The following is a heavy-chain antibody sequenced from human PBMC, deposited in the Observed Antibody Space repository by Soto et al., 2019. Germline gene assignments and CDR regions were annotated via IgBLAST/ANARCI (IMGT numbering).Heavy chain of an antibody. D-gene: IGHD6-13*01. J-gene: IGHJ5*02. CDR2: IDPSDSYT. CDR1: GYSFTSYW. CDR3: ARGGIAAAGSRGFDP. V-gene: IGHV5-10-1*01. Sequence: PGESLKISCKGSGYSFTSYWISWVRQMPRKGLEWMGRIDPSDSYTNYSPSFQGHVTISADRSISTAYLQWSSLKASDTAMYYCARGGIAAAGSRGFDPWGQGTLVTVSS.